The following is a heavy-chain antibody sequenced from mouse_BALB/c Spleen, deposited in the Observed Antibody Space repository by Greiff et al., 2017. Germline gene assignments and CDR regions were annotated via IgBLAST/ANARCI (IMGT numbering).Heavy chain of an antibody. V-gene: IGHV14-3*02. Sequence: VQLQQSGAELVKPGASVKLSCTASGFNIKDTYMHWVKQRPEQGLEWIGRIDPANGNTKYDPKFQGKATITADTSSNTAYLQLSSLTSEDTAVYYCARSGWLLRYAMDYWGQGTSVTVSS. CDR1: GFNIKDTY. D-gene: IGHD2-3*01. CDR3: ARSGWLLRYAMDY. J-gene: IGHJ4*01. CDR2: IDPANGNT.